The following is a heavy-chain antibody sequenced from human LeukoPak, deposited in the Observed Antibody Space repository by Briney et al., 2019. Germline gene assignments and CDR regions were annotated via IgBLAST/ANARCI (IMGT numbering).Heavy chain of an antibody. CDR2: IYYSGST. CDR3: ARSIVVAGIVSDYYYYAMDV. J-gene: IGHJ6*02. CDR1: GGSISSYY. V-gene: IGHV4-59*08. D-gene: IGHD6-19*01. Sequence: SETLTLTCIVSGGSISSYYWSWIRQPPGKGLEWIGYIYYSGSTTYNPSLKSRVTISLQTSKKQFSLKLSSVTAEDTAVYYCARSIVVAGIVSDYYYYAMDVWGQGTTVTVSS.